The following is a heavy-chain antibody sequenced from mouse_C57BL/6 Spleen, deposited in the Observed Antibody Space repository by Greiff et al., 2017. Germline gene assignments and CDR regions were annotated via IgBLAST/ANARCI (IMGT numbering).Heavy chain of an antibody. J-gene: IGHJ1*03. CDR3: ARAFYYYGSSPYWYFDV. CDR2: SRNKANDYTT. V-gene: IGHV7-1*01. CDR1: GFTFSDFY. D-gene: IGHD1-1*01. Sequence: EVNVVESGGGLVQSGRSLRLSCATSGFTFSDFYMEWVRQAPGKGLAWIAASRNKANDYTTEYSASVKGRFFVARYTSPSILFLQMKALRAEATAIYYCARAFYYYGSSPYWYFDVWGTGTTVTVSS.